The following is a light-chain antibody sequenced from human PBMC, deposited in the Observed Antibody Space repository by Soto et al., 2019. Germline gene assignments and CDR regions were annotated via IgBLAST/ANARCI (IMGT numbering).Light chain of an antibody. V-gene: IGKV3-15*01. CDR3: QQYNNWPLT. CDR2: DTS. J-gene: IGKJ4*01. Sequence: EVVMTQSPDTLSVSPGDGATLSCRASQNVHSDLAWYQQKPGQAPRLVIYDTSTRATDIPVRFTGGGSGTEFTLTISSLQSEDFAAYYCQQYNNWPLTFGGGTKVEIK. CDR1: QNVHSD.